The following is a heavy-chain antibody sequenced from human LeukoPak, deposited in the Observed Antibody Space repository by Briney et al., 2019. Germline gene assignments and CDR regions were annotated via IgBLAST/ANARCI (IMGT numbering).Heavy chain of an antibody. V-gene: IGHV3-23*01. Sequence: GGSLRLSCAASGFTFSNYAMNWVRQAPGKGLEWVSGISGSGGSTYYADSVKGRFTISRDNSKNTLYLQMNSLRAEDTAIYYCAKDCGGSGSYSRWFDPWGQGTLVTVSS. J-gene: IGHJ5*02. CDR3: AKDCGGSGSYSRWFDP. CDR1: GFTFSNYA. CDR2: ISGSGGST. D-gene: IGHD3-10*01.